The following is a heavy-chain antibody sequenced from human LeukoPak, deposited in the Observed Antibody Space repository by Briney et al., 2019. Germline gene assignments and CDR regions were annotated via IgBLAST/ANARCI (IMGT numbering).Heavy chain of an antibody. D-gene: IGHD6-6*01. V-gene: IGHV3-9*01. CDR1: GFTFDDYA. Sequence: GRSLRLSCAASGFTFDDYAMHWVRQAPGKGLEWVSGISWNSGSIGCADSVKGRFTISRDNAKNSLYLQMNSLRAEDTALYYCAKDTGYSSSPGPFDYWGQGTLVTVSS. CDR2: ISWNSGSI. CDR3: AKDTGYSSSPGPFDY. J-gene: IGHJ4*02.